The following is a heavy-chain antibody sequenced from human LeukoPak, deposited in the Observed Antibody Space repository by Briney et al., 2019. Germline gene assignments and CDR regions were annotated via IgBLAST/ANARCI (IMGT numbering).Heavy chain of an antibody. CDR1: GYTFTGYY. Sequence: SVKVSCKASGYTFTGYYMHWVRQAPGQGLEWMGGIIPIFGTANYAQKFQGRVTITADESTSTAYMELSSLRSEDTAVYYCARPYEQWLSPLSAWGQGTLVTVSS. D-gene: IGHD6-19*01. J-gene: IGHJ1*01. CDR3: ARPYEQWLSPLSA. CDR2: IIPIFGTA. V-gene: IGHV1-69*13.